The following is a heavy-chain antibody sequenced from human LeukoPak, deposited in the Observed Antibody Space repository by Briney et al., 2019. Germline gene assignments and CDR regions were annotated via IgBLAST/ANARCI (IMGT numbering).Heavy chain of an antibody. J-gene: IGHJ6*03. CDR2: IIPIFGTA. Sequence: ASVKVSCKASGGTFSSYAISWVRQAPGQGLEWMGGIIPIFGTANYAQKFQGRVTITTDESTSTAYMELSSLRSEDTAVHYCARDRADYSKGPRLPYYYYYMDVWGKGTTVTVSS. D-gene: IGHD4-11*01. V-gene: IGHV1-69*05. CDR1: GGTFSSYA. CDR3: ARDRADYSKGPRLPYYYYYMDV.